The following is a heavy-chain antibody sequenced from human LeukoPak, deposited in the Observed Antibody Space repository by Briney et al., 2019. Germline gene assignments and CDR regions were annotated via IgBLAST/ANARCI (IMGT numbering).Heavy chain of an antibody. CDR2: ISGSGGST. V-gene: IGHV3-23*01. Sequence: GGSLRLSCAASGSTFSGYAMSWVRQAPGQGLEWVSGISGSGGSTYYADSVKGRFTISRDNSKNTLYLQMNSLRAEDTAEYYCAKDQHIMALLSYWGQGTLVTVSS. CDR1: GSTFSGYA. CDR3: AKDQHIMALLSY. D-gene: IGHD2-21*01. J-gene: IGHJ4*02.